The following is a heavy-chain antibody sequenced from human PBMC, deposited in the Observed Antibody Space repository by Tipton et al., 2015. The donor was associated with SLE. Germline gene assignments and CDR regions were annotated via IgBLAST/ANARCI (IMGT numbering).Heavy chain of an antibody. CDR1: GGSISSFH. D-gene: IGHD3/OR15-3a*01. CDR3: ARHAGLDYFFDY. J-gene: IGHJ4*02. V-gene: IGHV4-59*08. CDR2: IYYSGST. Sequence: TLSLTCTVSGGSISSFHWRWIRQPPGKGLEWIGYIYYSGSTPYNPSLKSRFTISVDTSKNQFPLKLSSVTAADTAFYYCARHAGLDYFFDYWGQGPLVTVSS.